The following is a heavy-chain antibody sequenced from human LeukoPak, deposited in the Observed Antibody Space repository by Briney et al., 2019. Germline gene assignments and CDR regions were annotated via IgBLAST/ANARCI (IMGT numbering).Heavy chain of an antibody. J-gene: IGHJ4*02. Sequence: GGSLRLSCAASGFTFSNYWMSWVRQAPGKGLEWVANIKQDESEKYYVDSVNGRFTISRDNAKNLLYLQMNSLRVEDTAVYYCAREPTIFGVVIPPDYWGQGTLVTVSS. CDR3: AREPTIFGVVIPPDY. D-gene: IGHD3-3*01. CDR1: GFTFSNYW. V-gene: IGHV3-7*03. CDR2: IKQDESEK.